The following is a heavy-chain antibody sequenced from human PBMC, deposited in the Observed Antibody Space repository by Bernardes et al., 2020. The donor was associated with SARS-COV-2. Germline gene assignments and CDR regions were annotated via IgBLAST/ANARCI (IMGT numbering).Heavy chain of an antibody. Sequence: APVKFSCKASGYTFTSYGISGVRQAPGQGLEWRGWSSAYNGNTNYAQKLQGRVTMTTDTSTSTAYMELRSLGSDDTAVYYGARGVLAVAGVNENYYYYYGMDVWGQGTTVTISS. CDR3: ARGVLAVAGVNENYYYYYGMDV. CDR1: GYTFTSYG. D-gene: IGHD6-19*01. CDR2: SSAYNGNT. V-gene: IGHV1-18*01. J-gene: IGHJ6*02.